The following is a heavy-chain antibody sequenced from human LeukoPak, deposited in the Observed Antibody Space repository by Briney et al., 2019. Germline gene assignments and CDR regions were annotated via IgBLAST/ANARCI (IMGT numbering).Heavy chain of an antibody. CDR3: ARMDSGYYDSSGYYHFDY. J-gene: IGHJ4*02. V-gene: IGHV1-69*13. CDR2: IIPIFGTA. CDR1: GGTFSSYA. Sequence: ASVKVSCKASGGTFSSYAISWVRQAPGQGLEWMGGIIPIFGTANYAQKFQGRVTITADESTSTAYMELSSLRSEDTAVYYCARMDSGYYDSSGYYHFDYWGQGTLVTVSS. D-gene: IGHD3-22*01.